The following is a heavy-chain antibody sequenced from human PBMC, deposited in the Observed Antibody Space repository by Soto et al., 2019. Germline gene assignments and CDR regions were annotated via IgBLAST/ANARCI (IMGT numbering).Heavy chain of an antibody. Sequence: EVQLLESGGDLVQPGGSLRLSCAASGFTFSIYAMGWVRQAPGKGLKWVSTVGAGYDTNYADSVKGRFSISRDNSKSTLHLQTSSLRAEDTAIYFCAGFNRDCPTHRAFYVLGQRTIVTGSS. CDR1: GFTFSIYA. J-gene: IGHJ3*01. D-gene: IGHD2-15*01. CDR2: VGAGYDT. CDR3: AGFNRDCPTHRAFYV. V-gene: IGHV3-23*01.